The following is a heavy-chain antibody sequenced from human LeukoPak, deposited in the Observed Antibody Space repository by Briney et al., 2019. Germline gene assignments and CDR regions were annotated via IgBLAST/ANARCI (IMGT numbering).Heavy chain of an antibody. CDR3: ARSIRGYDSSGYYCYYFDY. CDR2: IYTSGST. V-gene: IGHV4-4*07. CDR1: GGSISSYY. J-gene: IGHJ4*02. Sequence: PSETLSLTCTVSGGSISSYYWSWIRQPAGKGLEWIGRIYTSGSTNYNPSLKSRVTMSVDTSKNQFSLKLSSVTAADTAVYYCARSIRGYDSSGYYCYYFDYWGRGTLVTVSS. D-gene: IGHD3-22*01.